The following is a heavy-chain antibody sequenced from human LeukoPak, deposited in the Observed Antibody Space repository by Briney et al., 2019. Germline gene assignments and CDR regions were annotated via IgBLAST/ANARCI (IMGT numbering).Heavy chain of an antibody. D-gene: IGHD3-3*01. Sequence: GGSLRLSCAASGFTFSSYWMSWVRQAPGKGPEWVAHIKQDASQEYHVDSVKGRFTISRDNAKNSLYLQLNSLRAEDTAVYYCARGVVYPAWSGPHWSDYWGQGALVTVSS. J-gene: IGHJ4*02. CDR3: ARGVVYPAWSGPHWSDY. CDR2: IKQDASQE. V-gene: IGHV3-7*01. CDR1: GFTFSSYW.